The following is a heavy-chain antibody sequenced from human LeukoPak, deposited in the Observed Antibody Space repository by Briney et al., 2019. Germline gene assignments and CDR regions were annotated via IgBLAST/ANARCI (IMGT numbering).Heavy chain of an antibody. J-gene: IGHJ4*02. D-gene: IGHD3-10*01. V-gene: IGHV3-11*01. CDR3: ARDYNC. Sequence: GGSLRLPCSASGFPFTQYYLSWIREARGKVLEWVSYISPSGTVIYYGDSVKGRFTISRDNAKKSLYLQMNSLRAEDTAVYYCARDYNCWGQGTLVTVSS. CDR1: GFPFTQYY. CDR2: ISPSGTVI.